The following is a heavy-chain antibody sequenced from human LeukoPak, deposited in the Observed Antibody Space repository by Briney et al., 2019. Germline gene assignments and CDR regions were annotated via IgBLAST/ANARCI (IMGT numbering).Heavy chain of an antibody. CDR1: VFTFSGYA. CDR2: ISYDGSNE. D-gene: IGHD3-10*01. V-gene: IGHV3-30-3*01. CDR3: ARVSYYASGPFSYFDY. Sequence: GRSLRLSCAASVFTFSGYAMHCVRQAPGKGLEWVAVISYDGSNEYYADSVKGRFTISRDNSKNTLYLQMNSLSVEDTAVYYCARVSYYASGPFSYFDYWGQGTLVTVSS. J-gene: IGHJ4*02.